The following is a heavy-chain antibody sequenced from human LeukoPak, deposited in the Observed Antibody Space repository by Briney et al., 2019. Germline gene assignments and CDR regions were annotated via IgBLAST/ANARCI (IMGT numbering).Heavy chain of an antibody. Sequence: GGSLRLSCVASGFTFSTYTMHWVRQGPGKGLEWVAVISYDGSNKYYADSVKGRFTISRDNSKYTLYLQVNSLRAEDTAVYYCARAGFGLGDYFYGLDVWGQGTTVTVS. CDR2: ISYDGSNK. V-gene: IGHV3-30*04. J-gene: IGHJ6*02. CDR1: GFTFSTYT. CDR3: ARAGFGLGDYFYGLDV. D-gene: IGHD3-10*01.